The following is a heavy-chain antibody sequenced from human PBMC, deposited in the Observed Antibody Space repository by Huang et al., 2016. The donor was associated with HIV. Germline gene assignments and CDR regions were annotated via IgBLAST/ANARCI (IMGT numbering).Heavy chain of an antibody. CDR2: IYYGGNT. Sequence: QLQLQESGPGLVKASETLSLTCIVSGGSISSSNYYWGWVRQPPGKGLEWIGSIYYGGNTFYNPSIKSRVTISVDTSKNQLSLKVRSVTAADTAVYYCARHNIDCSGGGCSSFDYWGQGTLVTVSS. CDR1: GGSISSSNYY. D-gene: IGHD2-15*01. J-gene: IGHJ4*02. CDR3: ARHNIDCSGGGCSSFDY. V-gene: IGHV4-39*01.